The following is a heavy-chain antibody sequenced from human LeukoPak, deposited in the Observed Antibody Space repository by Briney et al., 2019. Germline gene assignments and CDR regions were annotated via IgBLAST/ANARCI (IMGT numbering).Heavy chain of an antibody. CDR1: GGSISSYY. V-gene: IGHV4-59*12. CDR2: IYYSGST. Sequence: SETLSLTCTVSGGSISSYYWGWIRQPPGKGLEWIGYIYYSGSTNYNPSLKSRVTISVDTSKNQFSLKLSSVTAADTAVYYCARADVSSGYKYYFDYWGQGTLVTVSS. D-gene: IGHD3-22*01. J-gene: IGHJ4*02. CDR3: ARADVSSGYKYYFDY.